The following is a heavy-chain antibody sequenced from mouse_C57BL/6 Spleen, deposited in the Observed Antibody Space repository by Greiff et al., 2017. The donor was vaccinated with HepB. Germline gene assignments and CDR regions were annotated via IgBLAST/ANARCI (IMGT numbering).Heavy chain of an antibody. CDR2: IWSGGST. CDR1: GFSLTSYG. Sequence: VMLVESGPGLVQPSQSLSITCTVSGFSLTSYGVHWVRQSPGKGLEWLGVIWSGGSTDYNAAFISRLSISKDNSKSQVFFKMDSLQADDTAIYYCAASPYGSSSAWFAYWGQGTLVTVSA. D-gene: IGHD1-1*01. CDR3: AASPYGSSSAWFAY. J-gene: IGHJ3*01. V-gene: IGHV2-2*01.